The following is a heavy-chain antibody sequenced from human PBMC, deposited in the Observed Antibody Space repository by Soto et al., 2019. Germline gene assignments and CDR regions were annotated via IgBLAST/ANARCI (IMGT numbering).Heavy chain of an antibody. V-gene: IGHV3-30*18. D-gene: IGHD3-16*01. CDR1: GFTFSNYG. CDR2: ISDDGGNK. J-gene: IGHJ6*01. Sequence: GGSLRLSCAASGFTFSNYGIHWVRQAPGKGLEWVAFISDDGGNKYYADSVKGRFTISRDNPKNTLFLQMNSLRAEDTAVYYCAKVMITFGGTRYGLDVWGQGTTVTVSS. CDR3: AKVMITFGGTRYGLDV.